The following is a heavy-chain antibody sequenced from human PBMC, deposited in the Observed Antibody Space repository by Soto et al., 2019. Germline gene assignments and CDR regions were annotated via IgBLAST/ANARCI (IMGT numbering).Heavy chain of an antibody. J-gene: IGHJ6*02. CDR3: ARDRGDYDSSGYFSAGMDV. Sequence: GGSLSLSCAASGFTFSSYGMHWVRQAPGKGLEWVAVIWYDGSNKYYADSVKGRFTISRDNSKNTLYLQMNSLRAEDTAVYYCARDRGDYDSSGYFSAGMDVWGQGTTVTVSS. V-gene: IGHV3-33*01. CDR1: GFTFSSYG. CDR2: IWYDGSNK. D-gene: IGHD3-22*01.